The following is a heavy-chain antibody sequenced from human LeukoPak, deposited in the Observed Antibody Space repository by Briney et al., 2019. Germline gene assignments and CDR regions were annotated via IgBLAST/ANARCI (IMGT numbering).Heavy chain of an antibody. J-gene: IGHJ6*02. CDR1: GGSISSGSYY. D-gene: IGHD6-13*01. CDR2: IYTSGST. CDR3: ARDQGDSSSWRYYYYGMDV. V-gene: IGHV4-61*02. Sequence: TPSGTLSLTCTVSGGSISSGSYYWSWIRQPAGKGLEWIGRIYTSGSTNYNPSLKSRVTISVDTSKNQFSLKLSSVTAADTAVYYCARDQGDSSSWRYYYYGMDVWGQGTTVTVSS.